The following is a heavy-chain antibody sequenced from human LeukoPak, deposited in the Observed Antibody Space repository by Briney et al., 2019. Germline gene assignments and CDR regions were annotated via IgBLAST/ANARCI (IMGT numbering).Heavy chain of an antibody. J-gene: IGHJ4*02. CDR1: GGTFSSYA. Sequence: ASVKVSCKASGGTFSSYAINWVRQAPGQGLEWVGGIIPIFGTANYAQKFQDRVTITADESTSTAYMELSSLRSEDTAVYYCARVVNYYDSSSYYYVVGGYFVYSGQRTLVTVSS. V-gene: IGHV1-69*13. CDR2: IIPIFGTA. CDR3: ARVVNYYDSSSYYYVVGGYFVY. D-gene: IGHD3-22*01.